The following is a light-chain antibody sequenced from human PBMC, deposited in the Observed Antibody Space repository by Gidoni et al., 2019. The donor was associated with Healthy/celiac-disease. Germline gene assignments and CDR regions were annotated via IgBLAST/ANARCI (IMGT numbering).Light chain of an antibody. CDR3: QQSYSTPGYT. Sequence: DIQLTKSPSSLSASVGDRATITGRASQSISSYLNWYQQKPGKAPKLLIYAASSLQSGVPSRFSGSGSGTDFTLTISSLQPEDFATYYCQQSYSTPGYTFGQGTKLEIK. CDR2: AAS. J-gene: IGKJ2*01. V-gene: IGKV1-39*01. CDR1: QSISSY.